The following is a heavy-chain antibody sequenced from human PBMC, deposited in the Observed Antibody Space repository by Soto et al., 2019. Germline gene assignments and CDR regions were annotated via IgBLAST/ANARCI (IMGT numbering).Heavy chain of an antibody. D-gene: IGHD3-22*01. CDR1: GGSFSGYY. CDR2: IYYSGST. Sequence: SETLSLTCAVYGGSFSGYYWSWIRQPPGKGLEWIGYIYYSGSTNYNPSLKSRVTISVDTSKNQFSLKLSSVTAADTAVYYCARVRSSYYDSSGPWYYYYGMDVWGQGTTVTVSS. V-gene: IGHV4-59*01. J-gene: IGHJ6*02. CDR3: ARVRSSYYDSSGPWYYYYGMDV.